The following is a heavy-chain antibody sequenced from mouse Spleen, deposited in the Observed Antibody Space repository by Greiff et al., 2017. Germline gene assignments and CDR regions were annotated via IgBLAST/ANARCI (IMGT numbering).Heavy chain of an antibody. CDR1: GFTFSSYT. J-gene: IGHJ3*01. CDR3: TREEDSTMIKGFAY. Sequence: EVMLVESGGGLVKPGGSLKLSCAASGFTFSSYTMSWVRQTPEKRLEWVATISSGGSYTYYPDSVKGRFTISRDNAKNTLYLQMSSLKSEDTAMYYCTREEDSTMIKGFAYWGQGTLVTVSA. D-gene: IGHD2-4*01. CDR2: ISSGGSYT. V-gene: IGHV5-6-4*01.